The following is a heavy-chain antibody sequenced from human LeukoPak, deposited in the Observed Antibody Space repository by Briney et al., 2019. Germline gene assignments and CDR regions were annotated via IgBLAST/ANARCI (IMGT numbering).Heavy chain of an antibody. J-gene: IGHJ3*02. CDR2: IYHSGDT. Sequence: SETLSLTCTVSSYSISIGYYWGWIRQTPGKGLEWIGSIYHSGDTYCSLSLKSRVTISVDTSKNQFSLKLTSVTAADTAVYYCARDPYDTHAFDIWGQGTMVTVSS. CDR3: ARDPYDTHAFDI. D-gene: IGHD3-22*01. V-gene: IGHV4-38-2*02. CDR1: SYSISIGYY.